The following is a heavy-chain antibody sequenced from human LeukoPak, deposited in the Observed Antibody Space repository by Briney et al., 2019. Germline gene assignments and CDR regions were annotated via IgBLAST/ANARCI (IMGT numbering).Heavy chain of an antibody. CDR2: ISAYNGNT. D-gene: IGHD6-13*01. J-gene: IGHJ4*02. V-gene: IGHV1-18*04. CDR3: ARDSSSWQPLDY. Sequence: ASVKVSCKASGYTFTSYGIIWVRQAPGQGLEWVGWISAYNGNTNYAQKLQGRVTMTTDTSTSTAYMELRSLRSDDTAVYYCARDSSSWQPLDYWGQGTLVTVSS. CDR1: GYTFTSYG.